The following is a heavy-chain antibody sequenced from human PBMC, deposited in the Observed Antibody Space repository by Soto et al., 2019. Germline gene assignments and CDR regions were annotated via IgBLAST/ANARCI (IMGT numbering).Heavy chain of an antibody. CDR2: ISSSSDYI. V-gene: IGHV3-21*06. D-gene: IGHD6-13*01. CDR1: GFTFTSYT. J-gene: IGHJ4*02. Sequence: GGSLRLSCAASGFTFTSYTMNWVRQAPGKWLEWVSSISSSSDYIYYADSMKGRVTISRDNAKNSLFLDMNSLRGEDTAVYYCARERVYATAPLDFWGQGXLVTVYS. CDR3: ARERVYATAPLDF.